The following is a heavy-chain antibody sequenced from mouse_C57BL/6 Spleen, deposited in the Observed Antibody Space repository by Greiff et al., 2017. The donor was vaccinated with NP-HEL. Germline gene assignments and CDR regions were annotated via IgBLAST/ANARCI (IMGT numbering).Heavy chain of an antibody. V-gene: IGHV1-59*01. CDR2: IDPSDSYT. CDR1: GYTFTSYW. CDR3: AKDGAHHY. J-gene: IGHJ2*01. Sequence: VQLQQPGAELVRPGTSLKLSSKASGYTFTSYWMHWVKQRPGQGLEWIGVIDPSDSYTNYNQKFKGKATLTVDTSSSTAYMQLSSLTSEDSAVYYCAKDGAHHYWGQGTTLTVSS.